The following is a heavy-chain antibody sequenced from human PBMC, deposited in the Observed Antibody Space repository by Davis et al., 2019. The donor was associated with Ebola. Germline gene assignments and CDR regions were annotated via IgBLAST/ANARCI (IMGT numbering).Heavy chain of an antibody. CDR1: GFTVSSNY. D-gene: IGHD3-16*01. V-gene: IGHV3-66*01. CDR3: ARDWGYYGMDV. CDR2: IYSGGST. Sequence: GGSLRLSCAASGFTVSSNYMGWVRQAPGKGLEWVSVIYSGGSTYYADSVKGRFTISRDNSKNTLYLQMNSLRAEDTAVYYWARDWGYYGMDVWGQGTTVTVSS. J-gene: IGHJ6*02.